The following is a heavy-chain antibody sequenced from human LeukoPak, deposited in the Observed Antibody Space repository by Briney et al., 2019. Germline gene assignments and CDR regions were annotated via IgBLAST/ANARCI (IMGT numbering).Heavy chain of an antibody. CDR3: ARGGYSSSWYRGNWFDP. Sequence: GASVKVSCKASGYTFTSYAMNWVRQAPGQGLEWMGWINTNTGNPTYAQGFTGRFVFSLDTSVSTAYLQISSLKAEDTAVYYCARGGYSSSWYRGNWFDPWGQGTLVTVSS. CDR2: INTNTGNP. V-gene: IGHV7-4-1*02. J-gene: IGHJ5*02. CDR1: GYTFTSYA. D-gene: IGHD6-13*01.